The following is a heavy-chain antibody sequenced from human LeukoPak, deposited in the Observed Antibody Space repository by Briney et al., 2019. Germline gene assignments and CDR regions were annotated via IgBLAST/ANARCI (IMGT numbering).Heavy chain of an antibody. CDR3: AKDRGSSSWYTFDP. CDR1: GFTFSSYG. V-gene: IGHV3-30*18. Sequence: PGRSLRLSCAASGFTFSSYGMHWVRQAPGKGLEWVAVISYDGSNKYYADSVKGRFTISRDNSKNTLYLQMNSLRAEDTAVYYCAKDRGSSSWYTFDPWGQGTLVTVSS. CDR2: ISYDGSNK. D-gene: IGHD6-13*01. J-gene: IGHJ5*02.